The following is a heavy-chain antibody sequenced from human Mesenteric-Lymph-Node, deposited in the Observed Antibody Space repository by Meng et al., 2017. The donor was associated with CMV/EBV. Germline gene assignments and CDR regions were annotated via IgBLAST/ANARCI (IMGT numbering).Heavy chain of an antibody. D-gene: IGHD2-2*01. Sequence: GESLKISCAASGFTFSSYSMNWVRQAPGKGLEWVSYISSSSSTIYYADSVKGRFTISRDNAKNSLYLQMNSLRAEDTAVYYCASVGYYYGMDVWGQGTTVNVSS. V-gene: IGHV3-48*04. CDR1: GFTFSSYS. J-gene: IGHJ6*02. CDR3: ASVGYYYGMDV. CDR2: ISSSSSTI.